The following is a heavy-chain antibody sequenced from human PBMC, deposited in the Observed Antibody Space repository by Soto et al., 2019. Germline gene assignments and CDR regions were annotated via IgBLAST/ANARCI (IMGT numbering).Heavy chain of an antibody. D-gene: IGHD5-12*01. CDR2: ISSRSTYT. Sequence: QVQLVESGGCLVKPGGSLRLSCAASGFTFRDDYMNWIRQAPGKRLEWLSYISSRSTYTNYTDSVRGRFTISRDNAKNSLSLQMNSLRADDTAVYYCARRADGYNSNYFDYWGQGALVTVSS. CDR3: ARRADGYNSNYFDY. J-gene: IGHJ4*02. V-gene: IGHV3-11*05. CDR1: GFTFRDDY.